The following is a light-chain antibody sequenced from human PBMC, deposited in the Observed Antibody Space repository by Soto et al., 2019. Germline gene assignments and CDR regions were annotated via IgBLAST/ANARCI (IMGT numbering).Light chain of an antibody. CDR3: AAWDGSLSGFWV. CDR2: RNN. J-gene: IGLJ3*02. V-gene: IGLV1-47*01. CDR1: SSNIGSNY. Sequence: QPLLTQPPSASGTPGQRVTISCSGTSSNIGSNYVYWYQQLPGTAPKLLIYRNNLRPSGVPDRFSGSKSGTSASLAISGLRSEDEADYYCAAWDGSLSGFWVFGGGTKVTVL.